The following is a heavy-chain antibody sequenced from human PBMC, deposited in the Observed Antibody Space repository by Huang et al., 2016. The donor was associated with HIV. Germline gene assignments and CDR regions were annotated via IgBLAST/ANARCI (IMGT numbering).Heavy chain of an antibody. Sequence: QVQLVQSGAEMKKSGSSVKVSCKASGGTVSSFSFTWVRQAPGHGLEWMGGIIPLHDTTYLAQKFRGRVTLTADESTNTAFMELSGLTSQDTAVYYCARGVGNSNRGFDIWGQGTLVTVS. V-gene: IGHV1-69*13. CDR1: GGTVSSFS. J-gene: IGHJ4*02. D-gene: IGHD5-18*01. CDR2: IIPLHDTT. CDR3: ARGVGNSNRGFDI.